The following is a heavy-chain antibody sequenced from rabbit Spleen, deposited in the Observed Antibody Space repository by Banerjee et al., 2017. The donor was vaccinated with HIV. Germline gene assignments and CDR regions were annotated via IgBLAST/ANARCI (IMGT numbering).Heavy chain of an antibody. CDR3: ARGAYDGPIGYYDGYYFIL. CDR2: IDPIFHIT. Sequence: QEQLEESGGGLVKPGGTLTLTCKASGFDLSQNYVMCWVRQAPGKGLDWIGYIDPIFHITTYATWVNGRFTISSHNAQNTLYLQLSSLTAADTATYFCARGAYDGPIGYYDGYYFILWGQGTLVTVS. V-gene: IGHV1S43*01. CDR1: GFDLSQNYV. J-gene: IGHJ4*01. D-gene: IGHD1-1*01.